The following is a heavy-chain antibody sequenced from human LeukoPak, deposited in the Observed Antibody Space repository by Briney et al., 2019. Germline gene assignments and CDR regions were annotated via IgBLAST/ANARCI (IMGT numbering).Heavy chain of an antibody. CDR1: GYTFTSYY. CDR3: ARHGDSCDSSGYYRWIYFDY. J-gene: IGHJ4*02. CDR2: INPSGGST. Sequence: ASVKVSCKASGYTFTSYYIYWVRHAPGQGLEWMGIINPSGGSTSYAHKFQGRVTMIRDTSTITVYMELSSLRLEDTAVYYCARHGDSCDSSGYYRWIYFDYWGQGTLVTVSS. V-gene: IGHV1-46*01. D-gene: IGHD3-22*01.